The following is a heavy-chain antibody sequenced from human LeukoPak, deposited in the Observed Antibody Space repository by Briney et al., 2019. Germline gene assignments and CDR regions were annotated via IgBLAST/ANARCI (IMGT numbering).Heavy chain of an antibody. CDR3: VSGASSAYYMDV. J-gene: IGHJ6*03. Sequence: GGSLRLSCAASGFTFNSYWIHWVRQAPGKGLVWVSRINTDGRRTNYADSVKGRFAISRDDAKNTVHLQLYSLGADDSAVYYCVSGASSAYYMDVWGKGTTVTVSS. V-gene: IGHV3-74*01. D-gene: IGHD6-25*01. CDR1: GFTFNSYW. CDR2: INTDGRRT.